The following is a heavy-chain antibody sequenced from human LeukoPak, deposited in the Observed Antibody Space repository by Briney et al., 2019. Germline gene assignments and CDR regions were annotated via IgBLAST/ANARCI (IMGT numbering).Heavy chain of an antibody. CDR3: ARDYGSYAFDP. CDR2: IYYSGST. D-gene: IGHD6-19*01. J-gene: IGHJ5*02. V-gene: IGHV4-31*03. Sequence: SETLSLTCTVSGGSISSGGYYWRWFRQHPGTGLEWIGYIYYSGSTYYNPSLKSRVTISVDTSKNQFSLKLSSVTAADTAVYYCARDYGSYAFDPWGQGTLVTVSS. CDR1: GGSISSGGYY.